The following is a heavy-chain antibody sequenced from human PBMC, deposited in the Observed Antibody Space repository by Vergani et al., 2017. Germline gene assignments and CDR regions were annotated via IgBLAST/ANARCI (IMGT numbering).Heavy chain of an antibody. CDR2: TRNKANRYTT. J-gene: IGHJ4*02. CDR1: GFTFSDHY. CDR3: ARERASGYDFWSGYSDY. Sequence: EVQLVESGGGLVQPGGSLRLSCAASGFTFSDHYMDWVRQAPGKGLEWVGRTRNKANRYTTEYAASVKGRFTISRDDSKNSLYLQMNSLKTEDTAVYYCARERASGYDFWSGYSDYWGQGTLVTVSS. D-gene: IGHD3-3*01. V-gene: IGHV3-72*01.